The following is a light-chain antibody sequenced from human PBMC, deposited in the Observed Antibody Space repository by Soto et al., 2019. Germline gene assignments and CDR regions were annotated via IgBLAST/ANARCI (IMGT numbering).Light chain of an antibody. CDR1: SSNIGAGYD. Sequence: QSVLTQPPSVSGAPGQRVTISCTGSSSNIGAGYDVHWYQQLPGTAPKVLIYGNSNRPSGVPDRFSGSKSGTSASLAITGLQAEDEADYYCQSYDSNLSGYVFGTRTKVTVL. V-gene: IGLV1-40*01. J-gene: IGLJ1*01. CDR3: QSYDSNLSGYV. CDR2: GNS.